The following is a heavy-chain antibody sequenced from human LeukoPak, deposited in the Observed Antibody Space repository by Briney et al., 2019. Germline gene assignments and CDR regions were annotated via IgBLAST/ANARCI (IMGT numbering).Heavy chain of an antibody. CDR1: GFTFSSYA. V-gene: IGHV3-30*04. J-gene: IGHJ4*02. Sequence: PGRSLRLSCAASGFTFSSYAMHWVRQAPGKGLEWVAVISYDGSNKYYADSVKGRFTISRDNSRNTLYLQMNSLRAEDTAVYYCARSPLWFGVYFDYWGQGTLVTVSS. CDR2: ISYDGSNK. D-gene: IGHD3-10*01. CDR3: ARSPLWFGVYFDY.